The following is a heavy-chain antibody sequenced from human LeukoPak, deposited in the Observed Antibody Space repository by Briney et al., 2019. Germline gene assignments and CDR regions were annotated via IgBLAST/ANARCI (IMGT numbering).Heavy chain of an antibody. CDR2: ISSSSSYM. V-gene: IGHV3-21*01. CDR1: GFTLSNYS. J-gene: IGHJ3*02. Sequence: GGSLRLSCADSGFTLSNYSMNWVRQAPGKGLEWVSSISSSSSYMYDSDSVKGRFTISRDNAKNSLYLQMNSLRVEDTAVYYCASDDYGGFDIWGQGTVVTVSS. D-gene: IGHD4-23*01. CDR3: ASDDYGGFDI.